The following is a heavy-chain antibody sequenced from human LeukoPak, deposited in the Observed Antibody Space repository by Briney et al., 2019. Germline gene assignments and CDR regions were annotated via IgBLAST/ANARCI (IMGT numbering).Heavy chain of an antibody. CDR3: ARADVVVPAASLAFDY. CDR2: IIPIFGTA. CDR1: GGTFSSYA. V-gene: IGHV1-69*13. D-gene: IGHD2-2*01. Sequence: ASVKVSCKASGGTFSSYAISWVRQAPGQGLEWMGGIIPIFGTANYAQKFQGRVTITADESTNTAYMELSSLRSEDTAVYYCARADVVVPAASLAFDYWGQGTLVTVSS. J-gene: IGHJ4*02.